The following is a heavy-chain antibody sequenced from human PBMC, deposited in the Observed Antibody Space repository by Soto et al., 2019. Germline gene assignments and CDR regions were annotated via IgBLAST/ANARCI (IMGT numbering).Heavy chain of an antibody. CDR2: TRQDGVEK. CDR3: ESGFGIS. V-gene: IGHV3-7*02. CDR1: GFTFSRYW. J-gene: IGHJ4*02. Sequence: EVQLVESGGGLVQPGGSLRLSCAASGFTFSRYWMTWVRQAPGKGLEWVASTRQDGVEKHYVDSVKGRFTISRDNAMNSGYLQMNSLRAEDTAVYYCESGFGISGGQGTLVTVSS. D-gene: IGHD3-10*01.